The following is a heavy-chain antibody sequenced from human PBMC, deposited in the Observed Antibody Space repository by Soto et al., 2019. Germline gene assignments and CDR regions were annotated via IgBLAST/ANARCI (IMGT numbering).Heavy chain of an antibody. Sequence: SETLSLTCTVSGGSISSGGYYWSWIRQHPGKGLEWIGYIYYSGSTYYNPSLKSRVTISVDTSKNQFSLKLSSVTAADTAVYYCTRYSSSWYPFDPWGQGTLVTVSS. CDR2: IYYSGST. D-gene: IGHD6-13*01. J-gene: IGHJ5*02. V-gene: IGHV4-31*03. CDR3: TRYSSSWYPFDP. CDR1: GGSISSGGYY.